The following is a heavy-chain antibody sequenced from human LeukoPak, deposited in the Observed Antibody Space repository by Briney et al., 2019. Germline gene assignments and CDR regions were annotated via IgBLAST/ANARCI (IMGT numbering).Heavy chain of an antibody. J-gene: IGHJ5*02. CDR1: GYTFTSYY. Sequence: ASVKVSCKASGYTFTSYYMHWVRQAPGQGLEWMGIINPSGGSTSYAQKFQGRVTMTRDTSTSTVYMELSGLRSEDTAVYYCARETSITMVRGVSNPWGQGTLVTVSS. CDR3: ARETSITMVRGVSNP. D-gene: IGHD3-10*01. V-gene: IGHV1-46*01. CDR2: INPSGGST.